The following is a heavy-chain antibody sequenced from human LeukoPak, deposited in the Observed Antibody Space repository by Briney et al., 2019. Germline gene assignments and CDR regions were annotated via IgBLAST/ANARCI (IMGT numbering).Heavy chain of an antibody. CDR3: ASSPTVVTLSYFDY. D-gene: IGHD4-23*01. Sequence: GGSLRLSCAASGFTFSSYAMSWFRQAPGKGLDWVSAISGSGGSTYYADSVKGRFTISRDNSKNTLYLQMNSLRAEDTAVYYCASSPTVVTLSYFDYWGQGTLVTVSS. J-gene: IGHJ4*02. V-gene: IGHV3-23*01. CDR2: ISGSGGST. CDR1: GFTFSSYA.